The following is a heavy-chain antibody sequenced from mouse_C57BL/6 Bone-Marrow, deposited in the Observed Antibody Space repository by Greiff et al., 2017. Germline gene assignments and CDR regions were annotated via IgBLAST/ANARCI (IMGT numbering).Heavy chain of an antibody. J-gene: IGHJ4*01. D-gene: IGHD1-1*01. CDR3: ESHYYGSSYYYAMDY. Sequence: EVQVVESGGGLVKPGGSLKLSCAASGFTFSSYTMSWVRQTPEKRLEWVATISGGGGNTYYPDSVKGRFTISRDNAKNTLYLQMSSLRSEDTALYYCESHYYGSSYYYAMDYWGQGTSVTVSS. CDR2: ISGGGGNT. CDR1: GFTFSSYT. V-gene: IGHV5-9*01.